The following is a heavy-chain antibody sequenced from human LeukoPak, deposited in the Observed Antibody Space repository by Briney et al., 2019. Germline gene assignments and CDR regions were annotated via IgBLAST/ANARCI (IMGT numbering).Heavy chain of an antibody. CDR1: GFTVSSNY. V-gene: IGHV3-66*02. CDR2: IYSGGST. Sequence: GGSLRLSCAASGFTVSSNYMSWVRQAPGKGLEWVSVIYSGGSTYYADSVKGRFIISRDRSKNIPYLQMNSLRAEDTAVYYCAKDRCSNGIGCLYYYMDVWGKGTTVTISS. J-gene: IGHJ6*03. CDR3: AKDRCSNGIGCLYYYMDV. D-gene: IGHD2-8*01.